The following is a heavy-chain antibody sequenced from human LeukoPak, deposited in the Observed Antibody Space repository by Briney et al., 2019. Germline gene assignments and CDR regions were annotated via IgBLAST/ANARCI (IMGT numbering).Heavy chain of an antibody. CDR3: ARGTFSPQGSYYGH. Sequence: GGSLRLSCAASGFTFSSYSMSWVRQAPGKGLEWVSSISSTSAYIYYADSVKGRFTISRDNSKNTLYLQMNSLRAEDTAVYYCARGTFSPQGSYYGHWGQGTRVTVSS. D-gene: IGHD3-10*01. CDR2: ISSTSAYI. V-gene: IGHV3-21*01. CDR1: GFTFSSYS. J-gene: IGHJ4*02.